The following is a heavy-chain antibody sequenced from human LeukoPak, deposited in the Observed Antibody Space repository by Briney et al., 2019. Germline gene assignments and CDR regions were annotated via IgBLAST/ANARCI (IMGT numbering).Heavy chain of an antibody. CDR3: ARAGGSTGSHSDY. CDR1: GFTFSSYS. Sequence: PGGSLRLSCAASGFTFSSYSMNWIRQAPGKGLEWVSSISSSTSYIYYADSVKGRFTISKDNAKNSLYLQMNSLRAEDTAVYYCARAGGSTGSHSDYWGQGTLATVSS. V-gene: IGHV3-21*01. D-gene: IGHD3-16*01. CDR2: ISSSTSYI. J-gene: IGHJ4*02.